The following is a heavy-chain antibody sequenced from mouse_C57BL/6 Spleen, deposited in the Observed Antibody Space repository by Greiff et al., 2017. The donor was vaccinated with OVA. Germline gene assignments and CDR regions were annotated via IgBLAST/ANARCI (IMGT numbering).Heavy chain of an antibody. D-gene: IGHD2-4*01. CDR1: GYTFTSYW. V-gene: IGHV1-59*01. CDR3: AYDYDGYAMDY. J-gene: IGHJ4*01. Sequence: QVQLQQPGAELVRPGTSVKLSCKASGYTFTSYWMHWVKQRPGQGLEWIGEIDPSDSYTNYNQKFKGKATVTVDTSSSTAYMQLSSLTSEDSAVYYCAYDYDGYAMDYWGQGTSVTVSS. CDR2: IDPSDSYT.